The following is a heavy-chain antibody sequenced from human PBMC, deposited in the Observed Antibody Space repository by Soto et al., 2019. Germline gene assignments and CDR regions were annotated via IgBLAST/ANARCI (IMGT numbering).Heavy chain of an antibody. Sequence: GGSLRLSCAASGFTFSSYAMSWVRQAPGKGLEWVSGISGSGGSTYYADSVKGHVTISADKSINTAYLQWSSLKASDTAMYYCTRPDFYYGSGDWAFWGQGTPVTVSS. J-gene: IGHJ4*02. CDR1: GFTFSSYA. CDR3: TRPDFYYGSGDWAF. D-gene: IGHD3-10*01. V-gene: IGHV3-23*01. CDR2: ISGSGGST.